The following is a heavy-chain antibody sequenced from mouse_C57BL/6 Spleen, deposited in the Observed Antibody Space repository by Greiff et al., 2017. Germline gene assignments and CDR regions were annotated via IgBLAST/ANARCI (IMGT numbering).Heavy chain of an antibody. D-gene: IGHD3-3*01. CDR2: IYPGDGDT. J-gene: IGHJ3*01. Sequence: QVQLQQSGPELVKPGASVKISCKASGYAFSSSWMNWVKQRAGKGLEWIGRIYPGDGDTNYMGKFKGKATLTADKSSSTAYMQLSSLTSEDSAVYFCARGTGGFAYWGQGTLVTVTA. CDR1: GYAFSSSW. V-gene: IGHV1-82*01. CDR3: ARGTGGFAY.